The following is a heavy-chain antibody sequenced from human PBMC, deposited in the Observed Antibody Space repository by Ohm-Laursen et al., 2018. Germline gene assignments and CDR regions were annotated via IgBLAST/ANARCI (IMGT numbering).Heavy chain of an antibody. V-gene: IGHV1-69*06. Sequence: EASVKVSCKASGGTFSSYAISWVRQAPGQGLEWMGGIIPIFGTANYAQKFQGRVTITADKSTSTAYMELSSLRSEDTAVYYCARVVLDYDSSGYYWGDFDYWGQGTLVTVSS. D-gene: IGHD3-22*01. J-gene: IGHJ4*02. CDR1: GGTFSSYA. CDR2: IIPIFGTA. CDR3: ARVVLDYDSSGYYWGDFDY.